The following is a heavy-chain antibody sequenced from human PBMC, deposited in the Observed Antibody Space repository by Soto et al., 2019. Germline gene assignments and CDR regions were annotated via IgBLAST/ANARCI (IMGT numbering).Heavy chain of an antibody. V-gene: IGHV3-23*04. Sequence: EVHLVESGGGLVKPGESLRLSCAASGFSFSTYTMNWVRQAPGRGLEWVSGIFGSASSAYYADSAKGRSTISRDNSKKTPFLQRNSMGAAGTVVYYLGMDVRPTGLLDIDYWGQGTQVTVSS. D-gene: IGHD3-10*02. CDR3: GMDVRPTGLLDIDY. CDR1: GFSFSTYT. CDR2: IFGSASSA. J-gene: IGHJ4*02.